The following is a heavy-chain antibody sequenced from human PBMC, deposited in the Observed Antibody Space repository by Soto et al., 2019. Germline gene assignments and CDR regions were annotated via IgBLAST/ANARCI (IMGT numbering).Heavy chain of an antibody. CDR2: IVPIFGKA. J-gene: IGHJ4*02. V-gene: IGHV1-69*01. D-gene: IGHD3-10*01. CDR3: ARGRDGSNYYFDY. CDR1: GGTFSDSV. Sequence: QVQLVQSGPEVKKPGSSVKVSCKASGGTFSDSVTSWVRQAPGQGLEWMGGIVPIFGKANLAEKFQDRVTITADESTSTAYMKLSSLRSEDTAVYYCARGRDGSNYYFDYGGQGTLVTVSS.